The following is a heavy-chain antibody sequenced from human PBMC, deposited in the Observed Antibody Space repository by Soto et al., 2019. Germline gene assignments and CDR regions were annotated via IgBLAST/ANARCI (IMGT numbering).Heavy chain of an antibody. V-gene: IGHV3-23*01. CDR1: GFTFSSYA. CDR3: AKDRRLRKAHRGYSNHGFDP. CDR2: ISGSGGST. D-gene: IGHD3-22*01. Sequence: PGGPLRLSCAASGFTFSSYAMSWVRQAPGKGLEWVSAISGSGGSTYYADSVKGRFTISRDNSKNTLYLQMNSLRAEDTAVYYCAKDRRLRKAHRGYSNHGFDPWGQGTLVTV. J-gene: IGHJ5*02.